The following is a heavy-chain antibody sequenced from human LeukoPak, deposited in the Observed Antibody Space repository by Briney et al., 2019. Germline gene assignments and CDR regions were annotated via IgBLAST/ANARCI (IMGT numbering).Heavy chain of an antibody. CDR2: ISYDGSNK. CDR3: AKERTLELLANWFDP. Sequence: GGSLRLSCAASGFTFSSYGMHWVRQAPGKGLEWVAVISYDGSNKYYADSVKGRFTISRDNSKNTLYLQMNSLRAEDTAVYYCAKERTLELLANWFDPWGQGTLVTVSS. D-gene: IGHD1-7*01. V-gene: IGHV3-30*18. J-gene: IGHJ5*02. CDR1: GFTFSSYG.